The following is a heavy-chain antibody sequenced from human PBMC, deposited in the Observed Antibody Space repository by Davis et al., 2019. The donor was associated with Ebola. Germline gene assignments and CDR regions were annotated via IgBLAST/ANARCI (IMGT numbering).Heavy chain of an antibody. CDR1: GFTFSDYY. CDR2: ISSSGSTI. CDR3: ARRLSSAYYYYGMDV. V-gene: IGHV3-11*01. Sequence: PGGSLRLSCAASGFTFSDYYMSWIRQAPGKGLEWVSYISSSGSTIYYADSVKGRFTIFRDNAKNSLYLQMNSLRAEDTAVYYCARRLSSAYYYYGMDVWGQGTTVTVSS. J-gene: IGHJ6*02. D-gene: IGHD4/OR15-4a*01.